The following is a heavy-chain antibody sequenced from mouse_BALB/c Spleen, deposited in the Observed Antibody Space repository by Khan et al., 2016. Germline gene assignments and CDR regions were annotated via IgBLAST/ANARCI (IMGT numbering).Heavy chain of an antibody. CDR3: TKGGRSGHYFDS. Sequence: QVQLQQSGAELVRPGASVKLSCKALGYTFTDYEMHWVKQTPVHGLEWIGAIHPGGGGSAYNQKFTVRATLTADKSSSTAYIELSSLTSEDSAVYYSTKGGRSGHYFDSWGQGTTLTVSS. D-gene: IGHD3-3*01. CDR2: IHPGGGGS. J-gene: IGHJ2*01. V-gene: IGHV1-15*01. CDR1: GYTFTDYE.